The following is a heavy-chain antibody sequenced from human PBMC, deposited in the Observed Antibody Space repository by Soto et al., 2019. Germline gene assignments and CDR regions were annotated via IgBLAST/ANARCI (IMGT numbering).Heavy chain of an antibody. Sequence: EVQLLESGGGLVQPGGSLRLSCAASGFTFSSYAMSWVRQAPGKGLEWVSGISGSGGTTYYADSVKGRFTISRDSSKNRLYLQMNSLRAEDTAVYYCAKDRDFWGGYYKHHLFDYWRQGTLVTVSS. V-gene: IGHV3-23*01. CDR1: GFTFSSYA. J-gene: IGHJ4*02. D-gene: IGHD3-3*01. CDR3: AKDRDFWGGYYKHHLFDY. CDR2: ISGSGGTT.